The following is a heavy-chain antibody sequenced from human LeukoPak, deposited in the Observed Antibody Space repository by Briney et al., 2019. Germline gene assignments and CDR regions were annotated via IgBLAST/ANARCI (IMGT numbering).Heavy chain of an antibody. CDR3: AKDLGSVVTPPSLDF. Sequence: GGSLRLSCAASGFTFSTYGIHWVRQAPGKGLEWVAVISNDGSNKYYADSVKGRFTISRDNSKNTLYLQMSSLRAEDTAVYYCAKDLGSVVTPPSLDFWGQGTLVTVSS. J-gene: IGHJ4*02. CDR1: GFTFSTYG. CDR2: ISNDGSNK. V-gene: IGHV3-30*18. D-gene: IGHD4-23*01.